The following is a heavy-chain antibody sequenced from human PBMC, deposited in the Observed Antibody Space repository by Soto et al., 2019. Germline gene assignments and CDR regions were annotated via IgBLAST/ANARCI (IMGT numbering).Heavy chain of an antibody. Sequence: EVQLLESGGGLVQPGGSLRLSCAASGFTFSSYAMSWVRQAPGKGLEWVSAISGRGGSTYYADSVKGRFTISRDNSKNTRYLQMNSLRAEDTAVYYCAKLTAPIGVVPAGYYFDYWGQGPLVTVSS. D-gene: IGHD2-2*01. CDR2: ISGRGGST. V-gene: IGHV3-23*01. CDR3: AKLTAPIGVVPAGYYFDY. J-gene: IGHJ4*02. CDR1: GFTFSSYA.